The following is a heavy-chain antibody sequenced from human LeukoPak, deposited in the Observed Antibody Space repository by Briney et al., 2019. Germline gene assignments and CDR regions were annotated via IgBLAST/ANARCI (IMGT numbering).Heavy chain of an antibody. V-gene: IGHV3-23*01. CDR3: AKTDTAMVTGYDY. CDR1: GFTFSSYA. D-gene: IGHD5-18*01. CDR2: ISGSGGST. J-gene: IGHJ4*02. Sequence: PGGSLRLSCAASGFTFSSYAMSWVRQAPGKGLEWVSAISGSGGSTYYADSVKGRFTISRDNSKNMLYLQMNSLRAEDTAVYYCAKTDTAMVTGYDYWGQGTLVTVSS.